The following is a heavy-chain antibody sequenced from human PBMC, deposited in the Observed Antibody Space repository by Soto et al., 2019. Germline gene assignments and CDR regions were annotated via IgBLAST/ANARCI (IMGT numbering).Heavy chain of an antibody. CDR1: GFTFRSYA. J-gene: IGHJ6*02. V-gene: IGHV3-23*01. CDR3: ARVYGDYSGYYYYGMAV. CDR2: ISGSGIST. D-gene: IGHD4-17*01. Sequence: GGSLRLSCAASGFTFRSYAMSWVLQAPGKGLEWVSGISGSGISTHYADSVKGRFTVSRDNSKNTLYLQMNSLRAEDTAVYYCARVYGDYSGYYYYGMAVRGQGTTVTVSS.